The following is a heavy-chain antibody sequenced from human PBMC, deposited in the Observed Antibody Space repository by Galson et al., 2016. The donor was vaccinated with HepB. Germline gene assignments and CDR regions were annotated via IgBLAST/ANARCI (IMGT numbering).Heavy chain of an antibody. V-gene: IGHV1-18*04. Sequence: SVKVSCKASGYRFTTYGIIWVRQAPGQGLQWMAWVSAYNGEIYYARKFQDRVTVTTDPSTSTAFLELGDLRSDDTAIYYCARVASVPMAGDYWGQGTLVAVSS. CDR1: GYRFTTYG. CDR2: VSAYNGEI. CDR3: ARVASVPMAGDY. D-gene: IGHD2-8*01. J-gene: IGHJ4*02.